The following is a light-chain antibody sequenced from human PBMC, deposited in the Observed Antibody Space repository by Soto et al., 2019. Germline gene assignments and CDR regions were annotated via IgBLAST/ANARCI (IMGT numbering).Light chain of an antibody. Sequence: EIVMTQSPATLSVSPGERATLSCRASQSFSSNLAWYQQKPGQAPRLLIYGASTRATGIPARFSGSGSGTEFTLTISSLQSEDFAVYYCQQYNNPRITFGQGTRLEIK. J-gene: IGKJ5*01. CDR1: QSFSSN. CDR3: QQYNNPRIT. V-gene: IGKV3-15*01. CDR2: GAS.